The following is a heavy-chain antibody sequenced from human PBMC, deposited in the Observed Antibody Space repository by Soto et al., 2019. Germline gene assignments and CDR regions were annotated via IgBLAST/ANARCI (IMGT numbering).Heavy chain of an antibody. V-gene: IGHV3-21*01. CDR3: VRSGTAPMLTHTWFDP. CDR2: ITTSGSYI. CDR1: GFTFSSYD. J-gene: IGHJ5*02. Sequence: EVQLVESGGGLVKPGGSLRLSCAASGFTFSSYDMNWVRQAPGKGLEYVSSITTSGSYIYYGDSVRGRFTISRHNAKNSLFLQMDSLRSEDTAVYYRVRSGTAPMLTHTWFDPWGQGTLVTVSS. D-gene: IGHD1-1*01.